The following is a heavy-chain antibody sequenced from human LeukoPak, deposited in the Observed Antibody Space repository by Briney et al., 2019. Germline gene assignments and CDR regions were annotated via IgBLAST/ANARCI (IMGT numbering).Heavy chain of an antibody. CDR1: AFTFSDYW. Sequence: GGSLRLSCAASAFTFSDYWMSWVRQAPGKGLEWVANIKQDGSEKYYVDSVKGRFTISRDSAENSLYLQMNSLRAEDTAVYYCARDSGDTVTPSRPYFDYWGQGTLVTVSS. CDR2: IKQDGSEK. D-gene: IGHD4-11*01. V-gene: IGHV3-7*01. J-gene: IGHJ4*02. CDR3: ARDSGDTVTPSRPYFDY.